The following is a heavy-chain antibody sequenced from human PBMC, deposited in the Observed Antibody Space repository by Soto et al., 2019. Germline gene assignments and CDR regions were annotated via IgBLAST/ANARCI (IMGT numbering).Heavy chain of an antibody. CDR2: INHSGST. D-gene: IGHD2-2*01. Sequence: SETLSLTCAVYGGSFSGYYWSWIRQPPGKGLEWIGEINHSGSTNYNPSLKSRVTISVDTSKNQFSLKLSSVTAADTAVYYCARGPIVVVPAATVYYYYYYMDVWGKGTTVTVSS. CDR3: ARGPIVVVPAATVYYYYYYMDV. J-gene: IGHJ6*03. CDR1: GGSFSGYY. V-gene: IGHV4-34*01.